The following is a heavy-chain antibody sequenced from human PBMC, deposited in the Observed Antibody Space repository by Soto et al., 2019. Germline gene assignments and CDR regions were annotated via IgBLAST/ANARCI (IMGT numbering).Heavy chain of an antibody. V-gene: IGHV3-23*01. CDR1: GFTFSSYA. CDR3: AKLNVVDSISFSYYYGMDA. Sequence: GGSLRLSCADSGFTFSSYAMSWVRQAPGKGLEWVSAISGSGGSTYYADSVKGRFTISRDNSKNTLYLQMNSLRAEDTAVYYCAKLNVVDSISFSYYYGMDAWGQGTTVTFSS. J-gene: IGHJ6*02. CDR2: ISGSGGST. D-gene: IGHD6-13*01.